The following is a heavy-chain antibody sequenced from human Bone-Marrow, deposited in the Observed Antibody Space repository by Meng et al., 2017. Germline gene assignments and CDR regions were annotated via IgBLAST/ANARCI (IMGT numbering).Heavy chain of an antibody. Sequence: ASVKVSCKASGYTFTGYYMHWVRQAPGQGLEWMGWINPNSGGTNYAQKFQGRVTMNRDTSISTAYMELSRLRSDDTAVYYCARDSPYIYYYGSGSYYRPPLGGGYYGMDVWGQGTTVTVSS. J-gene: IGHJ6*02. CDR2: INPNSGGT. D-gene: IGHD3-10*01. CDR3: ARDSPYIYYYGSGSYYRPPLGGGYYGMDV. V-gene: IGHV1-2*02. CDR1: GYTFTGYY.